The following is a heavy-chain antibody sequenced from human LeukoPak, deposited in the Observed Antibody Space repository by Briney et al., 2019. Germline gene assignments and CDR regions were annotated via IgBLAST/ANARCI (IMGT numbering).Heavy chain of an antibody. CDR1: GFTFSSYA. CDR2: ISSNGGST. J-gene: IGHJ4*02. D-gene: IGHD3-22*01. V-gene: IGHV3-64*01. Sequence: GGSLRLSCAASGFTFSSYAMHWVRQAPGKGLEYVSAISSNGGSTYYANSVKGRFTISRDNSKNTLYLQMGSLRAEDMAVYYCATDSGYYDSSGYYYFDYWGQGNLVTVSS. CDR3: ATDSGYYDSSGYYYFDY.